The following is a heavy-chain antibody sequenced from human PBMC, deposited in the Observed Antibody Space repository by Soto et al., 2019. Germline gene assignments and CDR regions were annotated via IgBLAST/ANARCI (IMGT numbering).Heavy chain of an antibody. CDR3: ARSRYDFWSGYYYFDY. CDR1: GGSISSYY. Sequence: SETLSLTCTVSGGSISSYYWSWIRQPPGKGLEWIGYIYYSGSTNYNPSLKSRVTISVDTSKNQFSLKLSSVTAADTAVYFCARSRYDFWSGYYYFDYWGQGTLVTVSS. J-gene: IGHJ4*02. D-gene: IGHD3-3*01. CDR2: IYYSGST. V-gene: IGHV4-59*01.